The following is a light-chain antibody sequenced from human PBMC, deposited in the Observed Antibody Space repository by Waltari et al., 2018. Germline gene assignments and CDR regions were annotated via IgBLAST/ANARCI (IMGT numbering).Light chain of an antibody. CDR3: MQNIQLPT. Sequence: IVMTQAPLSLSVTPGQPASMSCKSSQSLLHSDGRARLYWYVQKPGQSTQLLIHEVSNRFSGVTDRFSGSGSGTDCTLKISRVEAEDVGVYFCMQNIQLPTFGQGTKVEIE. J-gene: IGKJ1*01. CDR2: EVS. V-gene: IGKV2D-29*02. CDR1: QSLLHSDGRAR.